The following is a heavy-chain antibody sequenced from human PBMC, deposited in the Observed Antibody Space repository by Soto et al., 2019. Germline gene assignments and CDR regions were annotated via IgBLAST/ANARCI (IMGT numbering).Heavy chain of an antibody. V-gene: IGHV3-7*04. J-gene: IGHJ4*02. D-gene: IGHD3-10*01. CDR3: GGGSGGGGGVAAGGGGGDY. CDR2: IKQDGSEK. CDR1: GFTFNSYW. Sequence: EVQLVEAGGGLVQPGGSLRLSCAASGFTFNSYWMSWVRQAPGKGLEWVANIKQDGSEKYYVDSVKGRFTISRDNAKNSLYLQRNGRGAGDPGGCCWGGGSGGGGGVAAGGGGGDYWGQGTLVTVSS.